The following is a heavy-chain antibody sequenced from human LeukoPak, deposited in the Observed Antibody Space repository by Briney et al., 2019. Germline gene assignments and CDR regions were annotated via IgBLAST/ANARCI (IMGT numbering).Heavy chain of an antibody. J-gene: IGHJ4*02. V-gene: IGHV4-30-4*07. CDR2: IYYSGST. Sequence: SETLSLTCTVSGGSITSGGYSWTWIRQPPGKGLEWIGYIYYSGSTDYNPSLKSRVTISVDTSKNQFSLKLNSVTAADTAVYYCASRGGWYYSDYWGQGTLVTVSS. CDR3: ASRGGWYYSDY. CDR1: GGSITSGGYS. D-gene: IGHD6-19*01.